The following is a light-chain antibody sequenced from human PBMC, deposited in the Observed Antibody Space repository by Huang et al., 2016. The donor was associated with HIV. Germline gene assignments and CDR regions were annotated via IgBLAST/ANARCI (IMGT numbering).Light chain of an antibody. CDR3: MQGLETPPT. Sequence: DIVMTQSPLSLPVTPGQPASISCMSGQNLLPTGGHTRLDWYLQRPGQSPQLLFYLASHLASGVSDRFTGSGSGSNFTLEISKVEADDVGIYYCMQGLETPPTFGQGTKLEI. J-gene: IGKJ2*01. CDR1: QNLLPTGGHTR. V-gene: IGKV2-28*01. CDR2: LAS.